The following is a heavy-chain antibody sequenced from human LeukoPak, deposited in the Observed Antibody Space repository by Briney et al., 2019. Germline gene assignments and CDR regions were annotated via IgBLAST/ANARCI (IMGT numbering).Heavy chain of an antibody. V-gene: IGHV1-18*01. J-gene: IGHJ4*02. D-gene: IGHD6-13*01. Sequence: ASVKVSCKASGYTFTSYGISWVRQAPGQGLEWMGWISGYNGNTIYAQKFQGRVTMTTVTSTSTAYMELSSLRSEDTAVYYCARESSSWLGLYYFDYWGQGTLVTVSS. CDR3: ARESSSWLGLYYFDY. CDR1: GYTFTSYG. CDR2: ISGYNGNT.